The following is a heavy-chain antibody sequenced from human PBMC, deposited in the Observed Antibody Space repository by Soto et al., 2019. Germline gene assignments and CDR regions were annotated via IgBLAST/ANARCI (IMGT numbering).Heavy chain of an antibody. CDR3: ARGRKMITFGGVSVWGY. CDR2: INHSGST. CDR1: GGSFSGYY. V-gene: IGHV4-34*01. J-gene: IGHJ4*02. Sequence: QVQLQQWGAGLLKPSETLSLTCAVYGGSFSGYYWSWIRQPPGKGLEWIGEINHSGSTNYNPSLKSRVTISVDTSKNQFSLQVSSVTSADTAVYYCARGRKMITFGGVSVWGYWVQGTLVTVSS. D-gene: IGHD3-16*02.